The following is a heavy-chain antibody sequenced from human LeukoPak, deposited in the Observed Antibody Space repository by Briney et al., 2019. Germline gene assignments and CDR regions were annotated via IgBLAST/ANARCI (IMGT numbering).Heavy chain of an antibody. D-gene: IGHD3-22*01. CDR1: GFTFSSYA. Sequence: PGGSLRLSCAASGFTFSSYAMHWVRQAPGKGLEWVAVISYDGSNKYYADSVKGRFTISRDNSKNTLYLQMNSLRAEDTAVYYCARGISVDSSGYPPVGAFDIWGQGTMVTVSS. CDR3: ARGISVDSSGYPPVGAFDI. CDR2: ISYDGSNK. V-gene: IGHV3-30-3*01. J-gene: IGHJ3*02.